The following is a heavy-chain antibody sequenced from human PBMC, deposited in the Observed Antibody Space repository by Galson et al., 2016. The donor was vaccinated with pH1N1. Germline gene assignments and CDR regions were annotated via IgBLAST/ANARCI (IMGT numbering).Heavy chain of an antibody. CDR3: ARVPGYYGLGDLFDM. J-gene: IGHJ3*02. D-gene: IGHD3-3*01. Sequence: SLRLSCAASGFTFSDYPMHWVRQTPGKGLECVALVSYDGSNKYYADSVKGRFTISRDNSKNTLYLQMNSLRAEDTAVYYCARVPGYYGLGDLFDMWGKGTMVTVSS. V-gene: IGHV3-30-3*01. CDR1: GFTFSDYP. CDR2: VSYDGSNK.